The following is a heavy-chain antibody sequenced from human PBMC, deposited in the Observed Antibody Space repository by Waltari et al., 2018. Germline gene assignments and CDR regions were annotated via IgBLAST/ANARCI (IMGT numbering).Heavy chain of an antibody. D-gene: IGHD6-6*01. CDR2: MSTDGTTR. CDR3: ARVGYPSSSLAFDI. Sequence: VQLVESGGGLVQPGGSLRLSCAASGFNFNDYWMHWIRQAPGKGLGWGSTMSTDGTTRTPADSGKGRFTSSRDNAKNTLYLQMNSLRPEDTAVYYCARVGYPSSSLAFDIWGQGTMVTVSS. V-gene: IGHV3-74*01. CDR1: GFNFNDYW. J-gene: IGHJ3*02.